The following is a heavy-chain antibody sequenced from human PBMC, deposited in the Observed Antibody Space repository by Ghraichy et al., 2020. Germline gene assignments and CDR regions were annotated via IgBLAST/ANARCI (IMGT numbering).Heavy chain of an antibody. J-gene: IGHJ5*02. CDR2: IYPGDSDT. V-gene: IGHV5-51*01. CDR3: ARTATPGGRGYNFGFDD. D-gene: IGHD5-12*01. CDR1: GYSFTSYW. Sequence: GESLNISCKGSGYSFTSYWIGWVRQMPGKGLEWMGIIYPGDSDTRYSPSFQGQVTISADKSISTAYLQWSTLKASDTAMYYCARTATPGGRGYNFGFDDWGQGTLVTVSS.